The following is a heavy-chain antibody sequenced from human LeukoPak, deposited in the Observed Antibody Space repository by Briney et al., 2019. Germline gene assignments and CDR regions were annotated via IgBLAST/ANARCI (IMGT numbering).Heavy chain of an antibody. Sequence: GGSLRLSCAASGFTFSRYGMSWVRQAPGKGLEWVSAISGSGGRTYYADSVKGRFTISRDNAKNSLYLQMNSLRAEDTAVYFCARDQGGSYSYWGQGTLVTVSS. CDR2: ISGSGGRT. V-gene: IGHV3-23*01. J-gene: IGHJ4*02. CDR3: ARDQGGSYSY. D-gene: IGHD1-26*01. CDR1: GFTFSRYG.